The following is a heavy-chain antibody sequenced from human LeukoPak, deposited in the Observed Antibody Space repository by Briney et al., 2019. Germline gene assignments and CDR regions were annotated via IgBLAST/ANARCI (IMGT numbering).Heavy chain of an antibody. CDR3: ARSGVGVAGTDR. V-gene: IGHV4-61*08. J-gene: IGHJ5*02. CDR2: VYYTGST. Sequence: SETLSLTCTVSGGSVSSGGYYWSWIRQPPGKGLEWIGYVYYTGSTNYNPSLKSRVTISVDTSKNQFSLKLTSVTAADTAVYYCARSGVGVAGTDRWGQGTLVTVSS. D-gene: IGHD6-19*01. CDR1: GGSVSSGGYY.